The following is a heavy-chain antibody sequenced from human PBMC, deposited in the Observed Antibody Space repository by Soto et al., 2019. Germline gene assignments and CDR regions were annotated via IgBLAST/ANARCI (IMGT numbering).Heavy chain of an antibody. CDR2: VYYSGSS. V-gene: IGHV4-31*03. CDR1: GDSISSGASF. D-gene: IGHD2-2*01. J-gene: IGHJ5*02. Sequence: PSETLSLTCTVSGDSISSGASFWSWIRQPPGKGLEWIANVYYSGSSYYNPSLKSRLTISVDTTKNQFSLQLKSMTAADTAVYYCAKLSCTSSTCYFPGWFDPWGQGTLVTVSS. CDR3: AKLSCTSSTCYFPGWFDP.